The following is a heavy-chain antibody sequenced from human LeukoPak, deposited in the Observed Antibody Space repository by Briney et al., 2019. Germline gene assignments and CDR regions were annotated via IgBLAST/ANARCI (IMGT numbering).Heavy chain of an antibody. CDR3: ARKVYGDYYFDY. Sequence: GGSLRLSCAASGFTVSSNYMSWVRQAPGKGLEWVSVIYSGGSTYYADSVKGRFTISRDNSKNTLYLQMNSPRAEDTAVYYCARKVYGDYYFDYWGQGTLVTVSS. CDR2: IYSGGST. V-gene: IGHV3-53*01. D-gene: IGHD4-17*01. CDR1: GFTVSSNY. J-gene: IGHJ4*02.